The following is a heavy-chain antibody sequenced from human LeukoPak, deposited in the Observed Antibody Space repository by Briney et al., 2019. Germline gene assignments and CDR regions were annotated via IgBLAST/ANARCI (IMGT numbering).Heavy chain of an antibody. CDR3: AHRHIAAAGSDY. J-gene: IGHJ4*02. Sequence: ASAPTLVNTTQTLTVTCTFSECSLSPSAPGVGLIRQPPGKALEWLALIYWDDDKRYSPSLKTRLTITKDTSKNQVVLTMTNMDPVDTATYYCAHRHIAAAGSDYWGQGTLVTVSS. CDR2: IYWDDDK. CDR1: ECSLSPSAPG. V-gene: IGHV2-5*02. D-gene: IGHD6-13*01.